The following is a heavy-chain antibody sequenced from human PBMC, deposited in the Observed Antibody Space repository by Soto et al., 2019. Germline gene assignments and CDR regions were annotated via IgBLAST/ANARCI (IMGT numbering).Heavy chain of an antibody. D-gene: IGHD6-6*01. V-gene: IGHV4-30-2*01. CDR3: ARGLVRYGFDY. Sequence: PSETLSLTCAVSGGSISSGGYSWSWIRQPPGKGLEWIGYIYHSGSTYYNPSLKSRVTISVDRSKNQFSLKLSSVTAADTAVYYCARGLVRYGFDYWGQGTLVTVSS. CDR2: IYHSGST. J-gene: IGHJ4*02. CDR1: GGSISSGGYS.